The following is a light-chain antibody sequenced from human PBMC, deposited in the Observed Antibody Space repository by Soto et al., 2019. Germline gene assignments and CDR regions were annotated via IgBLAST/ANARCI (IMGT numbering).Light chain of an antibody. CDR3: QQYNSYSGT. CDR1: QSVSIW. J-gene: IGKJ1*01. CDR2: KAS. Sequence: DVHLTQSPSTLSASVGDRVTITCRASQSVSIWLAWYRQKPGKAPKLLIYKASSLESGVPSRFSGSGSGTEFTLTISSLQPDDFTTYYCQQYNSYSGTFGQGTKVDIK. V-gene: IGKV1-5*03.